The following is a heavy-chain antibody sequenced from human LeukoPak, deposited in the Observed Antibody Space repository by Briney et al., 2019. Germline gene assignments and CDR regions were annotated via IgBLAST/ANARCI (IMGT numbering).Heavy chain of an antibody. Sequence: SETLSLTCTVSGGSISSYYWGWIRQPPGKGLEWIGSIYHSGSTYYNPSLKSRVTISVDTSKNQFSLKLSSVTAADTAVYYCARLGLYGSGSPKGSNWFDPWGQGTLVTVSS. CDR3: ARLGLYGSGSPKGSNWFDP. CDR1: GGSISSYY. V-gene: IGHV4-38-2*02. J-gene: IGHJ5*02. D-gene: IGHD3-10*01. CDR2: IYHSGST.